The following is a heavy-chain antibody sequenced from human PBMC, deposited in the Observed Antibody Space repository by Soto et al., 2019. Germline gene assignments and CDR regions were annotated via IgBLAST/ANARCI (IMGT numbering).Heavy chain of an antibody. J-gene: IGHJ4*02. V-gene: IGHV4-34*01. Sequence: QVQLQQWGAGLLKPSETLSLTCAVYGGSFSGYYWSWIRQPPGKGLEWIGEINHSGSTNYNPSRKSRVTVSVDTSKNQFSLKLGSVSAADTAVYYCARGLGSSTSGLDYWGQGTLVTVSS. D-gene: IGHD2-2*01. CDR1: GGSFSGYY. CDR3: ARGLGSSTSGLDY. CDR2: INHSGST.